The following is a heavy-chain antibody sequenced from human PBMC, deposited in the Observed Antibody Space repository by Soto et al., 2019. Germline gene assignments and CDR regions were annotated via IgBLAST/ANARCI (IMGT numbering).Heavy chain of an antibody. Sequence: VQLVQSGAEVRKPGASVNISCRASGFSFSDNLINWVRQAPGQSLEWMGWINPDTGNTRYSQTFQGTVTISRHSSVSIAYVEVGALTSKDTAVYYCARDILSVGPRANDAFDVWGQGTMLTVSS. J-gene: IGHJ3*01. CDR1: GFSFSDNL. CDR2: INPDTGNT. D-gene: IGHD2-8*02. CDR3: ARDILSVGPRANDAFDV. V-gene: IGHV1-3*01.